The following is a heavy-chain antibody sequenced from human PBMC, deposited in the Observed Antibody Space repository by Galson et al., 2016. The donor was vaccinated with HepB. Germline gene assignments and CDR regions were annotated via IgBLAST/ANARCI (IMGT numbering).Heavy chain of an antibody. V-gene: IGHV3-53*01. Sequence: SLRLSCAASGFTVSTNYMSWVRQAPGKGLEWVSVIYSSGSTYYADSVKGRFTFSRDNSKNTLYLQRNSLRAEDTAVYYCARAWGNYGMDVWGQGTTVTVSS. CDR3: ARAWGNYGMDV. CDR1: GFTVSTNY. J-gene: IGHJ6*02. D-gene: IGHD7-27*01. CDR2: IYSSGST.